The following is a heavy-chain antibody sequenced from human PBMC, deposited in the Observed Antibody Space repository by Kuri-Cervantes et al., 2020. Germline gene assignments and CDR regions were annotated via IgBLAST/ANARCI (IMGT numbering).Heavy chain of an antibody. CDR1: GGTFSSYA. CDR2: IIPIFGTA. Sequence: SVKVSCKASGGTFSSYAISWVRQAPGQGLEWMGGIIPIFGTANYAQKLQGRVTMTTDTSTSTAYMELRSLRSDDTAVYYCAREARDYDFWSGYRDYWGQGTLVTVSS. J-gene: IGHJ4*02. V-gene: IGHV1-69*05. D-gene: IGHD3-3*01. CDR3: AREARDYDFWSGYRDY.